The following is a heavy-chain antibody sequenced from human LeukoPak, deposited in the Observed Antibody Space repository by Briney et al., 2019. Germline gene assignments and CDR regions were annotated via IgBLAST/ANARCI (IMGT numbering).Heavy chain of an antibody. CDR2: IRYDGSNK. D-gene: IGHD1-14*01. Sequence: GGSLRLCCVASGFTFSRYSMNWVRQAPGKGLEWVAFIRYDGSNKYYADSVKGRFTISRDNSKNTLYLQMNSLRAEDTAVYYCAREEMGGTTRSGALTWGQGTLVTVSS. V-gene: IGHV3-30*02. CDR3: AREEMGGTTRSGALT. J-gene: IGHJ5*02. CDR1: GFTFSRYS.